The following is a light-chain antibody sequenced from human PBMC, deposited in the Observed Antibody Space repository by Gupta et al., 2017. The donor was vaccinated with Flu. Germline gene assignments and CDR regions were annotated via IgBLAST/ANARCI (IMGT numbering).Light chain of an antibody. V-gene: IGLV2-11*01. CDR3: CSYGVRYTV. CDR2: DVT. CDR1: GSDLDEYNY. Sequence: QSALAQPRWVCGSPAQAVTNPCTEVGSDLDEYNYLSWYQQLPGKAPKLLIYDVTKRGSGVPLRFSGSKSGITASLAISGLEGDDEADYYCCSYGVRYTVFGGGTTLTVL. J-gene: IGLJ2*01.